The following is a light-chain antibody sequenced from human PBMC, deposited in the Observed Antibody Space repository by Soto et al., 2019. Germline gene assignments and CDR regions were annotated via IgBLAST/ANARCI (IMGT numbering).Light chain of an antibody. CDR3: NSFRTNYTWL. Sequence: QSALTQPASVSGSPGQSITISCTGTSSDVGGYNYVSWYQQHPGKAPKLIIYEVSNRHSGVSNRFSGSKSGNTASLTISGLQAEDEADYYCNSFRTNYTWLFGGETKLTVL. CDR1: SSDVGGYNY. J-gene: IGLJ3*02. CDR2: EVS. V-gene: IGLV2-14*01.